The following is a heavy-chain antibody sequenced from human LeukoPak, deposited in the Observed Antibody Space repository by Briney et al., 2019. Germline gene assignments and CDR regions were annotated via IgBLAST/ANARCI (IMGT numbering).Heavy chain of an antibody. CDR2: IWYDGSNK. V-gene: IGHV3-33*08. CDR1: GFTFSSYG. CDR3: ARDGGRWIKRGNWFDP. D-gene: IGHD5-12*01. Sequence: PGRSLRLSCAASGFTFSSYGMHWVRQAPGKGLEWVAVIWYDGSNKYYADSVKGRFTVSRDNSKNTLYLQMNSLRAEDTAVYYCARDGGRWIKRGNWFDPWGQGTLVTVSS. J-gene: IGHJ5*02.